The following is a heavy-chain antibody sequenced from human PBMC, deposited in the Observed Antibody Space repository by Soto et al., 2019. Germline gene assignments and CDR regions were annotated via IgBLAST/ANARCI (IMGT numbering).Heavy chain of an antibody. V-gene: IGHV3-30*12. J-gene: IGHJ4*02. Sequence: QVKLVESGGGVGQPGRSLRLSFAASGFIFSSYGIHLGRQGPGKALEWVAIISYDGKTKYYADSVKGRFTISRDDSKNMVYLQMNSLRGEDTAVYYCVRDGGDFDYWGQGTLVTVSS. CDR3: VRDGGDFDY. CDR2: ISYDGKTK. D-gene: IGHD3-10*01. CDR1: GFIFSSYG.